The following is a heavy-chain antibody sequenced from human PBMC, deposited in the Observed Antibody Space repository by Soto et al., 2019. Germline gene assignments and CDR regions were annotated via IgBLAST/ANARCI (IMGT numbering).Heavy chain of an antibody. D-gene: IGHD2-15*01. Sequence: GGSLRLSCAASEFTFSSYWMSWVRQAPGKGLEWVANIKQDGSEKYHADSVKGRFTISRDNAKNSLYLQMNSLRVEDTAMYYCARDPGYCSSGSCRWFDPWGQGTLVTVSS. J-gene: IGHJ5*02. CDR1: EFTFSSYW. CDR3: ARDPGYCSSGSCRWFDP. CDR2: IKQDGSEK. V-gene: IGHV3-7*03.